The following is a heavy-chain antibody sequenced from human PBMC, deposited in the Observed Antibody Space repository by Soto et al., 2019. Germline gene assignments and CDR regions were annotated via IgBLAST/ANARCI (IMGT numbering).Heavy chain of an antibody. V-gene: IGHV3-21*01. CDR2: ISSSSYI. CDR3: ARERVVVVTAITYASAFDI. CDR1: GFTFSSYS. D-gene: IGHD2-21*02. Sequence: GGSLRLSCAASGFTFSSYSMNWVRQAPGKGLEWVSSISSSSYIYYADSVKGRFTISRDNAKNSLYLQMNSLRAEDTAVYYCARERVVVVTAITYASAFDIWGQGTMVTVSS. J-gene: IGHJ3*02.